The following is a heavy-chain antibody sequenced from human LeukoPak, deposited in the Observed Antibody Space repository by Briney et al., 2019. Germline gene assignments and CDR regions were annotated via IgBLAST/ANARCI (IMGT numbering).Heavy chain of an antibody. D-gene: IGHD3-10*02. CDR3: ASYVRGVINP. V-gene: IGHV3-11*01. CDR1: GFTFSDYY. Sequence: GGSLRLSCAASGFTFSDYYMSWIRQAPGKGLEWVPYISSSGSTIYYAGSVKGRFTVSRDNAKISLYLQMNSLRGEDTAVYYCASYVRGVINPWGQGTMVTVSS. J-gene: IGHJ5*02. CDR2: ISSSGSTI.